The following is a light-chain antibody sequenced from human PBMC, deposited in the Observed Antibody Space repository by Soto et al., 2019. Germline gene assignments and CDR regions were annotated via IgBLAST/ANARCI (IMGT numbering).Light chain of an antibody. CDR1: TGAVTSSHY. V-gene: IGLV7-46*01. CDR2: DTT. Sequence: QAVVTQEPSLTVSPGGTVTLTCASSTGAVTSSHYPYWFQQKPGQAPRTLIYDTTNTHSWTPARFSGSLLGGKAALTLSGAQPEDEADYYCLLTYNGPRVFGGGTKLTVL. J-gene: IGLJ2*01. CDR3: LLTYNGPRV.